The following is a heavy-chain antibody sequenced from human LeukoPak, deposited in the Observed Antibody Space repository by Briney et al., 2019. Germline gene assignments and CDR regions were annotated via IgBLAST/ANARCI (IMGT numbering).Heavy chain of an antibody. CDR2: ISDYNGNT. V-gene: IGHV1-18*01. Sequence: ASVKDSCKASGYTFTTYGISWVRQAPGQGLEWMGWISDYNGNTNYAQKLQGKVTMTTDTSTSTAYMELRSLRSDDTAVYYCARDQTQYSSGWYIPCAVDYWGQGTLVTVSS. CDR3: ARDQTQYSSGWYIPCAVDY. CDR1: GYTFTTYG. J-gene: IGHJ4*02. D-gene: IGHD6-19*01.